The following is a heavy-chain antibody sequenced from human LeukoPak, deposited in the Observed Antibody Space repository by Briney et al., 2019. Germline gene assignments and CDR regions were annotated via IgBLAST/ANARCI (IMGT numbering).Heavy chain of an antibody. CDR3: ASSSWVVPAAKLDY. J-gene: IGHJ4*02. D-gene: IGHD2-2*01. CDR2: ISAYNGNT. V-gene: IGHV1-18*01. Sequence: GASVKVSCKASGYTFTSYGISWVRQAPGQGLEWMGWISAYNGNTNYAQKLQGRVTITTDTSTSTAYMELRSLRSDDTAVYYCASSSWVVPAAKLDYWGQGTLVTVSS. CDR1: GYTFTSYG.